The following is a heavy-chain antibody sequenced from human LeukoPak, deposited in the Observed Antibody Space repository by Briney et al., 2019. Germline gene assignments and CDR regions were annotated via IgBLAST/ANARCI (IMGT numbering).Heavy chain of an antibody. V-gene: IGHV3-23*01. D-gene: IGHD4-23*01. J-gene: IGHJ4*02. CDR1: GFTFSSYA. CDR3: AKDRNGVYGGNSFLDY. Sequence: GGSLRLSRAASGFTFSSYAMSWVRQAPGKGLEWVSIISGSGSSTYYTDSVKGRFTISRDNSKDTLYVQMNSLRAEDTAVYFCAKDRNGVYGGNSFLDYWGQGILVTVSS. CDR2: ISGSGSST.